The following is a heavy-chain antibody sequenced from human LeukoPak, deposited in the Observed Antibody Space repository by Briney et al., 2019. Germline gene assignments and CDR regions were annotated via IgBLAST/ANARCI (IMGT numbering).Heavy chain of an antibody. CDR1: GFTFSNYA. Sequence: GRSLSLSCEASGFTFSNYAMHWVRRAPGKGLEWVALISYDGSTKHYADSVKGRFTISRDNSKNTLSLQINSLRSEDTAVYYCAKDLHYYGPGSSPQYWGQGTLVTVSS. J-gene: IGHJ4*02. CDR2: ISYDGSTK. D-gene: IGHD3-10*01. CDR3: AKDLHYYGPGSSPQY. V-gene: IGHV3-30*18.